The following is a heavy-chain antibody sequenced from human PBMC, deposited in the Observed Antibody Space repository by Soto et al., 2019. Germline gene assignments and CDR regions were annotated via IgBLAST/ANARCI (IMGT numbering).Heavy chain of an antibody. CDR1: GGTFSSDA. D-gene: IGHD3-22*01. CDR3: ASGYYYDSSGYYYHNDY. J-gene: IGHJ4*02. V-gene: IGHV1-69*01. Sequence: QVQLVQSGAEVKKPGSSVKVSCKASGGTFSSDAISWVRQAPGQGLEWMGGIIPIFGTANYAQKFQGRVTITADESTSTAYMELSRLRSEDTAVYYCASGYYYDSSGYYYHNDYWGQGTLVTVSS. CDR2: IIPIFGTA.